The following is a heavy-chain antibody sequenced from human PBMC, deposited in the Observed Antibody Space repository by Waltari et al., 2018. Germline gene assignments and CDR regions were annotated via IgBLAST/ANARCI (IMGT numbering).Heavy chain of an antibody. Sequence: QVQLVESGGGVVKPERHLRLSGAASGISPACCSFRWVRQAPGQGLGGVAVVSSGGGSIYYADSLKARFTISRDNSNNNLYLRVSRLRTEYTAVYYWAKEWDALHYAFDIWGQGTVVTVSS. D-gene: IGHD1-26*01. J-gene: IGHJ3*02. CDR1: GISPACCS. CDR3: AKEWDALHYAFDI. CDR2: VSSGGGSI. V-gene: IGHV3-30*18.